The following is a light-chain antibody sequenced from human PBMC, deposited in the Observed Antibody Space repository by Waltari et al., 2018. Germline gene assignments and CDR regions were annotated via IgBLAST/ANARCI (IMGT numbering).Light chain of an antibody. CDR3: QQLNSYPLT. V-gene: IGKV1-9*01. J-gene: IGKJ4*01. CDR2: GAS. Sequence: DIQLTQSPSFLSASVGDRDTIACRASQGISSHLVWYQQKPGKAPKLLIYGASTLQSGVPSRFSGSGSATEFTLTISSLQPEDFATYYCQQLNSYPLTFGGGTKVEIK. CDR1: QGISSH.